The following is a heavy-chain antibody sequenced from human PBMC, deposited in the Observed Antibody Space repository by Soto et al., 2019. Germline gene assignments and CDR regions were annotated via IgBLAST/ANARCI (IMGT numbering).Heavy chain of an antibody. CDR1: GGSISSRTSY. Sequence: QVQLQESGPGLVKPSQTLSLTCTVSGGSISSRTSYWSWIRQHPGKGLEWTGYIYYGGDSFYNPSLKSRVTIAIDPSENHFSRKLNSVTAADGAVYFGGRGGGGGVDCWGQGTLVTVAS. CDR2: IYYGGDS. D-gene: IGHD3-16*01. V-gene: IGHV4-31*03. J-gene: IGHJ4*02. CDR3: GRGGGGGVDC.